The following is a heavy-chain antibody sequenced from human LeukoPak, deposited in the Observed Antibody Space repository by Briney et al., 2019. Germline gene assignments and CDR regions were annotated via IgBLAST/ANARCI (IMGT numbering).Heavy chain of an antibody. J-gene: IGHJ5*02. V-gene: IGHV4-34*01. CDR1: GGSFSGYY. CDR3: ERTYSSGWYPWFDP. Sequence: SETLSLTCAVYGGSFSGYYWSWIRQPPGKGLEWIGEINHSGSTNYNPSLKSRVAIFVDTSKNQFSLQLSYVTAADTAVYYCERTYSSGWYPWFDPWGQGTLVTVSS. D-gene: IGHD6-19*01. CDR2: INHSGST.